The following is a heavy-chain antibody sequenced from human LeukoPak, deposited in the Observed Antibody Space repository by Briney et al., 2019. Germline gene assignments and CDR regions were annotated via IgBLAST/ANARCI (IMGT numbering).Heavy chain of an antibody. D-gene: IGHD3-22*01. Sequence: WVNTNTGNPTYAQGFTGRFVFSSDSSLSTAYLQITSLKADDSAIYFCASCNDSSGYFAYWGQGTLVTVSS. V-gene: IGHV7-4-1*02. CDR3: ASCNDSSGYFAY. J-gene: IGHJ4*02. CDR2: VNTNTGNP.